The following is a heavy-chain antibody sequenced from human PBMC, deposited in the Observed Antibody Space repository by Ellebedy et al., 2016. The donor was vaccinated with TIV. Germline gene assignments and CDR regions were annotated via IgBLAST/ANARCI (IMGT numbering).Heavy chain of an antibody. D-gene: IGHD3/OR15-3a*01. CDR1: GFTFSSYW. V-gene: IGHV3-7*01. J-gene: IGHJ3*02. Sequence: GESLKISCVGSGFTFSSYWMSWVRQAPGKGLEWVAGIKQDGSAIHYMDSARGRFIISRDNAKNSMYLQMNYLGAEDTAVYYCARDRGHPAAFDIWGRGTMVTVSS. CDR2: IKQDGSAI. CDR3: ARDRGHPAAFDI.